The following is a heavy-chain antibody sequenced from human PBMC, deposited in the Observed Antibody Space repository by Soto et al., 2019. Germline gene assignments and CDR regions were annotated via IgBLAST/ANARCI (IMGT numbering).Heavy chain of an antibody. Sequence: LKISCKGSGFPFTSYWIAWVRHMPGKGLEWMGIIYPGDSDSSYSPSFQGPVTISADKPINTAYLHWSSLKASDTAIYYCAKHEGYCSTTTCSNFDYWGKGTLVTAPQ. D-gene: IGHD2-2*01. CDR2: IYPGDSDS. V-gene: IGHV5-51*01. CDR3: AKHEGYCSTTTCSNFDY. CDR1: GFPFTSYW. J-gene: IGHJ4*02.